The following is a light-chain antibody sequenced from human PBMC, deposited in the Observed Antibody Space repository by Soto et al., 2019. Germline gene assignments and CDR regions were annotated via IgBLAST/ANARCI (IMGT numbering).Light chain of an antibody. Sequence: QPVLTQPASVSGSPGQSITISCTGTSSDVGGYNYVSWYQQHPGKAPKLMIYDVSNRPSGVSNRFSGSKSGNTASLTISGLQAEDEADYYCSSYTSSRNVVFGGGTQLTVL. CDR1: SSDVGGYNY. V-gene: IGLV2-14*01. J-gene: IGLJ2*01. CDR3: SSYTSSRNVV. CDR2: DVS.